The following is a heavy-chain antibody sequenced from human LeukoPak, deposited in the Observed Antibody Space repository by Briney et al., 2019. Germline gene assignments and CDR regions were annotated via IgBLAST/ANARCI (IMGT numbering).Heavy chain of an antibody. CDR2: IYTSGST. CDR1: GGSISTYY. D-gene: IGHD6-19*01. CDR3: AIAVAGTLLFDY. V-gene: IGHV4-4*08. Sequence: KTSETLSLTCTVSGGSISTYYWTWIRQPPGKGLEWIGYIYTSGSTNYNPSLKSRVTMSVDTSKNQFSLKLSSVAAADTAVYYCAIAVAGTLLFDYWGQGTLVTVSS. J-gene: IGHJ4*02.